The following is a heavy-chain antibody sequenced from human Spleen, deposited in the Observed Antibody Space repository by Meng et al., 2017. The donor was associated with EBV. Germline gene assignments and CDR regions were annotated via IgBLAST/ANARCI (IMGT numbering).Heavy chain of an antibody. V-gene: IGHV4-4*02. CDR1: DDSISSSNW. CDR2: IYHSGST. J-gene: IGHJ4*02. D-gene: IGHD3-16*01. CDR3: ARLNYGRGTIDY. Sequence: QVELQEAGPGLVKPSGTLSLTCAVSDDSISSSNWWSWVRQPPGKGLEWIGEIYHSGSTNYNPSLKSRVTISVDKSKNQFSLKLNSVTAADTAVYYCARLNYGRGTIDYWGQGTLVTVFS.